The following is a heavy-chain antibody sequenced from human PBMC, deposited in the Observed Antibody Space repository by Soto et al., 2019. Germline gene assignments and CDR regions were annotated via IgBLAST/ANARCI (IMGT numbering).Heavy chain of an antibody. D-gene: IGHD3-16*01. Sequence: GGSLRLSCAASGFTFSSYDMHWVRQATGKGLEWVSAIGTAGDTYYPGSVKGRFTISRENAKNSLYLQMNSLRAEDTAVYYCTAHTYEYGMDVWGQGTTVTVSS. CDR3: TAHTYEYGMDV. V-gene: IGHV3-13*01. CDR1: GFTFSSYD. CDR2: IGTAGDT. J-gene: IGHJ6*02.